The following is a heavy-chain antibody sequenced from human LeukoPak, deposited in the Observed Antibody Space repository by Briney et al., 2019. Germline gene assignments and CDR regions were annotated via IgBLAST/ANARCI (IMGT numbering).Heavy chain of an antibody. CDR2: IYTSGST. CDR3: ARDLGLYCSSTSCYRYNWFAP. Sequence: SQTLSLTCTVSGGSISSGSYYWSWIRQPAGKGLEWIGRIYTSGSTNYNPSLKSRVTISVDTSKNQFSLKLSSVTAADTAVYYCARDLGLYCSSTSCYRYNWFAPWGQETLVTVSS. CDR1: GGSISSGSYY. V-gene: IGHV4-61*02. J-gene: IGHJ5*02. D-gene: IGHD2-2*02.